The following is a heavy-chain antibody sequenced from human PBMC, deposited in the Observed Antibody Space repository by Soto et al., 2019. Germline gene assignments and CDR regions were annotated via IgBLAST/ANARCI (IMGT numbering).Heavy chain of an antibody. CDR3: TRDHEELVVHPYYGMDV. Sequence: KSVGSLRLSCEASAFDISKYTMNWVCQVPGKGLEWVSSINSNGNYEYYGDSLKGRFTISRDNAKNSLFLQMNDLRVEDAGVYYCTRDHEELVVHPYYGMDVWGQGTTVTVSS. D-gene: IGHD2-8*02. CDR1: AFDISKYT. CDR2: INSNGNYE. V-gene: IGHV3-21*01. J-gene: IGHJ6*02.